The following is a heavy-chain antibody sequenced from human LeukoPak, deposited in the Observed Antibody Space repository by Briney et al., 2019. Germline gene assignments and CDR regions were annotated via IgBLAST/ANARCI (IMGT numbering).Heavy chain of an antibody. CDR2: ISGSGGST. CDR1: GFTFSTYG. V-gene: IGHV3-23*01. CDR3: AKGPSYCSSTSCWMNWFDP. D-gene: IGHD2-2*01. J-gene: IGHJ5*02. Sequence: GGSLRLSCAASGFTFSTYGMHWVRQAPGKGLEWVSAISGSGGSTYYADSVKGRFTISRDNSKNTLYLQMNSLRAEDTAVYYCAKGPSYCSSTSCWMNWFDPWGQGTLVTVSS.